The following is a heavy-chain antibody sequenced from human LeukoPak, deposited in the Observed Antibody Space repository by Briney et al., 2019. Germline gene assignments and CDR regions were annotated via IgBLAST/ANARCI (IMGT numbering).Heavy chain of an antibody. Sequence: PSETLSLTCTVSGGSISSGSYYWSWIRQPAGKGLEWIGRICTSGSTNYNPSLKSRVTISVDTSKNQFSLKLSSVTAADTAVYYCARSSSWYSDYWGQGTLVTVSS. CDR1: GGSISSGSYY. CDR3: ARSSSWYSDY. CDR2: ICTSGST. D-gene: IGHD6-13*01. J-gene: IGHJ4*02. V-gene: IGHV4-61*02.